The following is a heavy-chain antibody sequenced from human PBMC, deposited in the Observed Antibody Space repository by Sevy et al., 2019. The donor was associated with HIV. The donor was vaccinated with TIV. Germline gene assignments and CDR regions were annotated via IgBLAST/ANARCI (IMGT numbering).Heavy chain of an antibody. CDR1: GFTFSSYS. J-gene: IGHJ6*02. Sequence: HGGSLRLSCAASGFTFSSYSMNWVRQAPGKGLEWVSYISSSSSTIYYADSVKGRFTISRDNAKNSLYLQMNSLRAEDTAVYYCARDCSSTSCPTNYYYYYGMDVWGQGTTVTVSS. V-gene: IGHV3-48*01. CDR3: ARDCSSTSCPTNYYYYYGMDV. CDR2: ISSSSSTI. D-gene: IGHD2-2*01.